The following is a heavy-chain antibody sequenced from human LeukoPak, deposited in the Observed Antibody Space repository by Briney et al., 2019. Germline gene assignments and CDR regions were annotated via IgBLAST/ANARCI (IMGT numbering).Heavy chain of an antibody. V-gene: IGHV3-43*01. J-gene: IGHJ4*02. CDR2: TDKEGTGT. D-gene: IGHD5-18*01. CDR3: AKDSNSYGAGY. CDR1: GFNFNYYN. Sequence: GGSLRLSCAASGFNFNYYNMAWVRQAPGKGLEWLATTDKEGTGTEHTDSVRGRFTISRDNSKNSLYLQMNSLRTEDTALYYCAKDSNSYGAGYWGQGTLVTVSS.